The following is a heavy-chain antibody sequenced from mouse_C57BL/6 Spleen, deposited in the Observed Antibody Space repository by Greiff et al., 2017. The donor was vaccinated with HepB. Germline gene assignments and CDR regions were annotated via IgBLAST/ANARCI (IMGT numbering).Heavy chain of an antibody. CDR1: GYTFTSYW. V-gene: IGHV1-55*01. D-gene: IGHD2-4*01. Sequence: QVQLQQPGAELVKPGASVKMSCKASGYTFTSYWITWVKQRPGQGLEWIGDIYPGSGSTNYNEKFKSKATLTVDTSSSTAYMQLSSLTSEDSAVYYCARRGDYDYDDALYWYFDVWGTGTTVTVSS. J-gene: IGHJ1*03. CDR3: ARRGDYDYDDALYWYFDV. CDR2: IYPGSGST.